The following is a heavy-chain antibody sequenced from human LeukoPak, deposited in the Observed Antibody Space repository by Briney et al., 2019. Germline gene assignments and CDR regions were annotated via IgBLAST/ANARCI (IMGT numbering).Heavy chain of an antibody. J-gene: IGHJ5*02. CDR3: AKDSSTTVNWFDP. Sequence: PGGSLRLSCAASGFTFSSYAMSWVRQAPGKGLEWVSAISGSGGSAYYADSVKGRFTISRDKSKNTLYLQVNSLRAEDTAVYYCAKDSSTTVNWFDPWGQGTLVTVSS. V-gene: IGHV3-23*01. D-gene: IGHD4-11*01. CDR1: GFTFSSYA. CDR2: ISGSGGSA.